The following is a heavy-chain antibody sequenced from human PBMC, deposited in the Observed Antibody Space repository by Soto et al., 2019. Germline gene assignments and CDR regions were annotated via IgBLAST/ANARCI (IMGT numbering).Heavy chain of an antibody. CDR2: ISAYNGNT. J-gene: IGHJ4*02. CDR1: GFTFTSYA. V-gene: IGHV1-18*01. CDR3: ARDFPGWLPGGVDS. D-gene: IGHD1-26*01. Sequence: QVHLLQSGAEVKMPGASVKVSCKASGFTFTSYAFTWVRQAPGQGLEWMGWISAYNGNTNYARNFRGRVTMTTDSSTGTAYMELGRLTFGHTAVYFCARDFPGWLPGGVDSWGQGTLVSVSA.